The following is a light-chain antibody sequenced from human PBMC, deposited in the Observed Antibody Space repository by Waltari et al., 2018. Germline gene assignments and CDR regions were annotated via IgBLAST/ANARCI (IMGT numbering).Light chain of an antibody. Sequence: SYVLTQAPSASVSPGQSARITCGGSNIGSKSVHWHQQKPGQAPVLVLYDDTDRPSGIPGRFAGSNSGNTATLIISRVEAGDEADYYCQVWDSSSVHVVFGGGTKLTVL. CDR1: NIGSKS. V-gene: IGLV3-21*02. CDR3: QVWDSSSVHVV. J-gene: IGLJ2*01. CDR2: DDT.